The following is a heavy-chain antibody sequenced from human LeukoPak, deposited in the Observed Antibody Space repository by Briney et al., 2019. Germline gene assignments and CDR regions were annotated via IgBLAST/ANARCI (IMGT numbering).Heavy chain of an antibody. Sequence: GGSLRLSCAASGFAFSTYTMNWVRQAPGKGLEWVSSITTSSSYIYYADSVKGRFTISRDNAKNSLYLQMNSLRAEDTAVYYCARHVVALGFDYWGQGTLVTVSS. CDR1: GFAFSTYT. CDR2: ITTSSSYI. D-gene: IGHD3-22*01. CDR3: ARHVVALGFDY. J-gene: IGHJ4*02. V-gene: IGHV3-21*01.